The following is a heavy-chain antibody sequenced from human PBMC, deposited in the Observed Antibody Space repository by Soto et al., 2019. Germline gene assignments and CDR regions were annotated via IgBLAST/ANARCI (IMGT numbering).Heavy chain of an antibody. D-gene: IGHD2-15*01. CDR3: ASGRYCSGGSCSPEYYFDY. J-gene: IGHJ4*02. CDR1: GGSFSSYA. CDR2: IIPIFGTA. V-gene: IGHV1-69*13. Sequence: SVKVSCKASGGSFSSYAISWVRQAPGQGLEWMGGIIPIFGTANYAQKFQGRVTITADESTSTAYMELSSLRSEDTAVYYCASGRYCSGGSCSPEYYFDYWGQGTLVTVSS.